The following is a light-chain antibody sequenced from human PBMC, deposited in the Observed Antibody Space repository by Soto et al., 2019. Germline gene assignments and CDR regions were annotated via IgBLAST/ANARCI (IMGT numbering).Light chain of an antibody. J-gene: IGLJ1*01. CDR1: KLGDRY. V-gene: IGLV3-1*01. CDR3: LAWDNYTGV. CDR2: QDS. Sequence: ELTQPPSLSVSPGQTASIICSGEKLGDRYVSWYQQKSGQSPVMVIYQDSKRPSGIPERFSGSSSGNTATLTISETQAMDEADFYCLAWDNYTGVFGTGTKVTVL.